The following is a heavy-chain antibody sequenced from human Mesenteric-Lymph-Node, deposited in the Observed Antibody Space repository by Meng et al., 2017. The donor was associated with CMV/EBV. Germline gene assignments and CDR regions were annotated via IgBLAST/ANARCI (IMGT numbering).Heavy chain of an antibody. J-gene: IGHJ4*02. V-gene: IGHV4-39*07. CDR3: ARDGREGYNYYYFDN. D-gene: IGHD5-24*01. Sequence: GSLRLSCTVSGGSITNNNYYWGSIRQPPGKGLEWIGHIYYTGSSYYDPSLKSRVTISIDTSKNQFSLDLNSVTAADTAVYYCARDGREGYNYYYFDNWGQGMLVTVSS. CDR2: IYYTGSS. CDR1: GGSITNNNYY.